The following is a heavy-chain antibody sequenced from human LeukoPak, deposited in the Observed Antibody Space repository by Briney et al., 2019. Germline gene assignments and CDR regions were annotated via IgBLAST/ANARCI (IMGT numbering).Heavy chain of an antibody. J-gene: IGHJ4*02. V-gene: IGHV3-9*01. Sequence: GGSLRLSCAASGFTFDDYAMHWVRQAPGKGLEWVSGISWNSGSIGYADSVKGRFTISRDNAKNSLYLQMNSPRAEDTALYYCAKDIRAGGYYDSRGYYYGGFDYWGQGTLVTVSS. D-gene: IGHD3-22*01. CDR3: AKDIRAGGYYDSRGYYYGGFDY. CDR2: ISWNSGSI. CDR1: GFTFDDYA.